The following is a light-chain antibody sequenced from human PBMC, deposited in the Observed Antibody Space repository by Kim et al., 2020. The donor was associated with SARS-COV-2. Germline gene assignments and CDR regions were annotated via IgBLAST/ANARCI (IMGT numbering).Light chain of an antibody. V-gene: IGLV4-69*01. CDR3: QTWGTGIVV. CDR1: SGNSSYA. J-gene: IGLJ2*01. Sequence: ASVKLTCTLSSGNSSYAIEGHQQQPEKGPRYLMKLNSDGCHSKGDGIPDRFSGSSSGAERYLTISSLQSEDETDYYCQTWGTGIVVFGGGTQLTVL. CDR2: LNSDGCH.